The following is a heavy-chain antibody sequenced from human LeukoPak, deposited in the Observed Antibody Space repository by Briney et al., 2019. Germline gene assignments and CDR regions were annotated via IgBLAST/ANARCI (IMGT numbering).Heavy chain of an antibody. CDR1: GLTFTDFA. Sequence: GGSLRLSCAASGLTFTDFAMSWVRQAPGKGLQWVSSITSTGSNTYYTDSVKGRFRISRDNSKNTLYLQVNRLRAEDTAVFYCARDIEGSFNYWGQGTLVTVSS. D-gene: IGHD3-16*02. V-gene: IGHV3-23*01. CDR2: ITSTGSNT. J-gene: IGHJ4*02. CDR3: ARDIEGSFNY.